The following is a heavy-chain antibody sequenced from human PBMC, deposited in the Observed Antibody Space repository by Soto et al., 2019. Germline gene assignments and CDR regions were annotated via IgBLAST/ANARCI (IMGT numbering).Heavy chain of an antibody. CDR1: GFTFSDYY. V-gene: IGHV3-11*01. CDR2: ISSSGFPI. J-gene: IGHJ6*02. Sequence: QVQLVESGGGLVKPGGSLRLSCAASGFTFSDYYMSWLRQAPGKGLEWVAYISSSGFPIYYADSVKGRFTISRDNAKSSLYLQMNSQRAEDTAVYYCARGGQQLHGMDVWAQGTTVTVSS. CDR3: ARGGQQLHGMDV. D-gene: IGHD6-13*01.